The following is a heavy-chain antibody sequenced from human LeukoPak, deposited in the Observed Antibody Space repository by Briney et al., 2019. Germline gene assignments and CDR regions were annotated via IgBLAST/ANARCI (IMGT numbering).Heavy chain of an antibody. CDR1: GFTFSTYS. CDR3: AGGSLLWGAFDI. CDR2: ISSSSGYI. D-gene: IGHD2-2*01. Sequence: GGSLRLSCAASGFTFSTYSMNWVRQAPGKGLEWVSSISSSSGYIYYADSVKGRFTISRDNAKNSLYLQMNSLRAEDTAVYYCAGGSLLWGAFDIWGQGTMVTVSS. V-gene: IGHV3-21*01. J-gene: IGHJ3*02.